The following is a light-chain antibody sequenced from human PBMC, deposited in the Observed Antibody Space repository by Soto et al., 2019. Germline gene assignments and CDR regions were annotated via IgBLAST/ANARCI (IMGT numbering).Light chain of an antibody. Sequence: QSVLTQPASESGSPGQSITISCTGTSSDVGGYNYVSWYQLHPGKAAKLMVYEVSNRPSGVSNRFSGSKSGNTASLTISGRQADDEADYYCNSYTGSTASVFGTGTKGTVL. J-gene: IGLJ1*01. V-gene: IGLV2-14*01. CDR2: EVS. CDR3: NSYTGSTASV. CDR1: SSDVGGYNY.